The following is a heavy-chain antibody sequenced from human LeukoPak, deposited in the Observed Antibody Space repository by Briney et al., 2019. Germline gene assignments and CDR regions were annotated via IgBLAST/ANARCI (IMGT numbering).Heavy chain of an antibody. D-gene: IGHD5-18*01. Sequence: PSETLSLTYTVSGGSISSYHRSWIRQPAGKGLEWIGRIYTIGSTKYNPSLKSRATMSVDTSRNQFSLKLSSVTAADTAVYYCAGGGNNYGLPFDYWGQGTLVTVSS. V-gene: IGHV4-4*07. CDR1: GGSISSYH. J-gene: IGHJ4*02. CDR3: AGGGNNYGLPFDY. CDR2: IYTIGST.